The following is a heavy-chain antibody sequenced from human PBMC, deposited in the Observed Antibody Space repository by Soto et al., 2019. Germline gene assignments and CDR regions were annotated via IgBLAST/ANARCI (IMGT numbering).Heavy chain of an antibody. D-gene: IGHD4-17*01. V-gene: IGHV3-48*01. CDR2: ISSSSSTI. CDR3: ARDGQTTVTRFDY. Sequence: PGGSLRLSCAASGFTFSSYSMNWVRQAPGKGLEWVSYISSSSSTIYYADSVKGRFTISRDNAKNSLYLQMNSLRAEDTAVYYCARDGQTTVTRFDYWGQGALVTVSS. J-gene: IGHJ4*02. CDR1: GFTFSSYS.